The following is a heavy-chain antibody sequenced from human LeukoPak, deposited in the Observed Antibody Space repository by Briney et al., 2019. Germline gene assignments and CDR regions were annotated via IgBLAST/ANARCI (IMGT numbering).Heavy chain of an antibody. J-gene: IGHJ3*02. CDR1: GFTFSSYW. CDR3: ARCRDGYNFLRSHDAFDI. V-gene: IGHV3-21*01. D-gene: IGHD5-24*01. Sequence: GGSLRLSCAASGFTFSSYWMSWVRQAPGKGLEWVSSISSSSYIYYADSVKGRFTISRDNAKNSLYLQMNSLRAEDTAVYYCARCRDGYNFLRSHDAFDIWGQGTMVTVSS. CDR2: ISSSSYI.